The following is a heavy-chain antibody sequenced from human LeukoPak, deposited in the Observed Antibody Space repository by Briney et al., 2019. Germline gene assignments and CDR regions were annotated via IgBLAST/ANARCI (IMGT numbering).Heavy chain of an antibody. D-gene: IGHD1-26*01. CDR1: GLTVSSNC. J-gene: IGHJ3*02. Sequence: GGSLRLSCAASGLTVSSNCMNWVRQAPGKGLEWVSSISSSSSYIYYADSVKGRFTISRDNAKNSLYLQMNSLRAEDTAVYYCARARGRQIVGAFDIWGQGTMVTVSS. CDR2: ISSSSSYI. V-gene: IGHV3-21*01. CDR3: ARARGRQIVGAFDI.